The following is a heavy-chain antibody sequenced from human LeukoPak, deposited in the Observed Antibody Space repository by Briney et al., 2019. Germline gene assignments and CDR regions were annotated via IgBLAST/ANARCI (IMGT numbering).Heavy chain of an antibody. V-gene: IGHV3-9*01. J-gene: IGHJ6*02. CDR2: ISWQSRTR. D-gene: IGHD3-3*01. Sequence: GGSLRLSCAVSGFTLSSYSMNWVRQVPGKGLEWVSGISWQSRTRKYADSVRGRFTISRDNAKNSLYLQMNSLKLEDTALYYCVKDRDFWSGLDVWGQGTMVTVS. CDR1: GFTLSSYS. CDR3: VKDRDFWSGLDV.